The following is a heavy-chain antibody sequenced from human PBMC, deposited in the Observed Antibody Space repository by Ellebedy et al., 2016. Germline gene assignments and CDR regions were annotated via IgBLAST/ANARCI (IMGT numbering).Heavy chain of an antibody. V-gene: IGHV3-23*01. CDR3: YYGHYSGY. CDR2: ISGDGDIT. CDR1: GFTFRNFF. J-gene: IGHJ4*02. D-gene: IGHD4-17*01. Sequence: GGSLRLXXVASGFTFRNFFMSWVRQAPGGGLEWISTISGDGDITFSADSVKGRFTISRDNSRNTLYLQMDSLRAADTAVYYCYYGHYSGYWGQGTLVTVSS.